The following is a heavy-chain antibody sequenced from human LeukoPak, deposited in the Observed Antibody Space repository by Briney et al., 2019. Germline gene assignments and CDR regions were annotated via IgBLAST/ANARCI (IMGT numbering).Heavy chain of an antibody. CDR2: ISGSGGST. V-gene: IGHV3-23*01. J-gene: IGHJ4*02. Sequence: GGSLRLSRAASGFTFSSYAMSWVRQAPGKGLEWVSAISGSGGSTYYAGSVKGRFTISRDNSKNTLYLQMNSLRAEDTAVYYCANQVVPAATFDYWGQGTLVTVSS. CDR1: GFTFSSYA. D-gene: IGHD2-2*01. CDR3: ANQVVPAATFDY.